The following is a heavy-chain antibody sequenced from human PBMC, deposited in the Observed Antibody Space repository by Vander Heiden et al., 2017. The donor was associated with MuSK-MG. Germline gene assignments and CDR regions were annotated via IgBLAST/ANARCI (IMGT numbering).Heavy chain of an antibody. J-gene: IGHJ4*02. CDR3: ARAGELADPYYFDY. CDR2: IIPILGIA. Sequence: QVQLVQSGAEVKKPGSSVKVSCKASGGPFSSYAISWVRQAPGQGLEWMGRIIPILGIANYAQKFQGRVTITADKSTSTAYMELSSLRSEDTAVYYCARAGELADPYYFDYWGQGTLVTVSS. D-gene: IGHD1-1*01. V-gene: IGHV1-69*04. CDR1: GGPFSSYA.